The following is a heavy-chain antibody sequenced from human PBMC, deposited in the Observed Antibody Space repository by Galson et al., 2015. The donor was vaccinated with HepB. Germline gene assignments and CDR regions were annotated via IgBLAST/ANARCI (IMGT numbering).Heavy chain of an antibody. Sequence: SLRLSCAASGFIFSRYAMNWVRQAPGKGLEWVSLIYSGGSTYYADSVKGRFTISRDNSKNTLYLQMNSLRAEDTAVYYCARGIVAPISDAFDIWGQGTMVTVSS. D-gene: IGHD3-22*01. CDR1: GFIFSRYA. CDR2: IYSGGST. J-gene: IGHJ3*02. CDR3: ARGIVAPISDAFDI. V-gene: IGHV3-53*01.